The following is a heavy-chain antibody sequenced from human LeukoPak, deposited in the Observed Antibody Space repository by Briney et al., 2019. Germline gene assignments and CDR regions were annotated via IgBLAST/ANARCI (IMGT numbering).Heavy chain of an antibody. V-gene: IGHV1-18*01. CDR2: ISAYNGNT. J-gene: IGHJ6*02. CDR1: GYTFTSYG. D-gene: IGHD6-13*01. CDR3: AIAAAGTWDYYYGMDV. Sequence: GASVKVSCKASGYTFTSYGISWVRQAPGQGLEWMGWISAYNGNTNYAQKLQGRVTMTTDTSTSTAYMELRSLRSDDTAVYYCAIAAAGTWDYYYGMDVWGQGTTVTVSS.